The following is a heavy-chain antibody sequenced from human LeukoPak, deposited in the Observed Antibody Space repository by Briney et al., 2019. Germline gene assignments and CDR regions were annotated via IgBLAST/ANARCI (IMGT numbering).Heavy chain of an antibody. Sequence: SETLSLTCAVSGASISSSNWWSWVRQPPGKGLGWIGEIYHSGSTNYTPSLKSRLTISVDKSKNQFSLKLSSVTAADTAVYYCARSLAVAMSGAFDIWGQGTMVTVSS. V-gene: IGHV4-4*02. CDR3: ARSLAVAMSGAFDI. CDR1: GASISSSNW. CDR2: IYHSGST. J-gene: IGHJ3*02. D-gene: IGHD6-19*01.